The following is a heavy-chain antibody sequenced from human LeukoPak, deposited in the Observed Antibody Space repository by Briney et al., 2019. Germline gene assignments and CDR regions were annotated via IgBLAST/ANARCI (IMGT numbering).Heavy chain of an antibody. Sequence: GGSLRLSCAATGFTFSSYAMSWVRQAPGKGLEWVSAISGSGGSTYYADSVKGRFTISRDNSKSTLYLQMNSLRAEDTAVYYCAKVQEMAWFDYWGQGTLVTVSS. CDR1: GFTFSSYA. CDR3: AKVQEMAWFDY. D-gene: IGHD5-24*01. J-gene: IGHJ4*02. CDR2: ISGSGGST. V-gene: IGHV3-23*01.